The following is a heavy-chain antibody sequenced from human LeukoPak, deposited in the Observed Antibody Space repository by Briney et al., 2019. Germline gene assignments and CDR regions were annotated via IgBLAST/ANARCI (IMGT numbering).Heavy chain of an antibody. D-gene: IGHD3-16*01. V-gene: IGHV4-59*01. CDR1: GGSISSYY. Sequence: PSETLSLTCTVPGGSISSYYWSWIRQPPGKGLEWIGYIYYSGSTNYNPSLKSRVTISVDTSKNQFSLKLSSVTAADTAVYYCAREGGAPGLFDYWGQGTLVTVSS. CDR2: IYYSGST. CDR3: AREGGAPGLFDY. J-gene: IGHJ4*02.